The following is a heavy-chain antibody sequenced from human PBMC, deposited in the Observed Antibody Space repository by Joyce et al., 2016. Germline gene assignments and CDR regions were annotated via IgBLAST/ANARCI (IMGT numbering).Heavy chain of an antibody. D-gene: IGHD6-19*01. CDR1: GYGFINYY. CDR2: INTDSGVT. Sequence: QVHLMQSGAEVTKPGASVKVSCKASGYGFINYYIHWVRQAPGQGLEWMGWINTDSGVTSLAQKFQGWVTMTRDTSITTAYMELTSLKSDDTAVYYCARGGLRRGSGHKELSEIDYWGQGTLVTVSS. V-gene: IGHV1-2*04. J-gene: IGHJ4*02. CDR3: ARGGLRRGSGHKELSEIDY.